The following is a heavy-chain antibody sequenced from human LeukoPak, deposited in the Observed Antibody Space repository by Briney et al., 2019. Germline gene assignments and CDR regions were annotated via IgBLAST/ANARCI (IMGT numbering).Heavy chain of an antibody. J-gene: IGHJ6*02. CDR2: ISSSSSYI. CDR1: GFTFSSYS. Sequence: GGSLRLSCAASGFTFSSYSMNWVRQAPGKGLEWVSSISSSSSYIYYADSVKGRFTISRDNAKNSLYLQMNSLRAEDTAVYYCARASVSITGTRGGMDVWGQGTTVTVSS. D-gene: IGHD1/OR15-1a*01. V-gene: IGHV3-21*01. CDR3: ARASVSITGTRGGMDV.